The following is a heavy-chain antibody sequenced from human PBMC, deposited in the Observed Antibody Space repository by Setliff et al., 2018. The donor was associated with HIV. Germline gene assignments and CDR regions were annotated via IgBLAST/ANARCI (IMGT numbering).Heavy chain of an antibody. CDR1: GFSVKSAFY. CDR2: IHYNEKT. Sequence: SETLSLTCTVSGFSVKSAFYWGWIRQTPGEGLEYIGSIHYNEKTYYNPSLKSRVSMSVDTSKSQFSLNLTSVTAADTAVYYCARGRDDAWELSDRWGQGTLVTVSS. D-gene: IGHD1-26*01. J-gene: IGHJ4*02. V-gene: IGHV4-38-2*02. CDR3: ARGRDDAWELSDR.